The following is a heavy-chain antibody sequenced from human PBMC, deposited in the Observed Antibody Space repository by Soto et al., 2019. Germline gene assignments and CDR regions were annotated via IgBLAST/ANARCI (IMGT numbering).Heavy chain of an antibody. J-gene: IGHJ4*02. CDR1: GGSISGHY. CDR2: IFYTGST. CDR3: ASVGSSGWSPDY. V-gene: IGHV4-59*11. D-gene: IGHD6-19*01. Sequence: SETLSLTCTVSGGSISGHYWIWIRQSPGKGLEWIGYIFYTGSTNYNPSLKSRVTLSADTSKNQFSLRLTSVTAADTAVYYCASVGSSGWSPDYWGQGTLVTVSS.